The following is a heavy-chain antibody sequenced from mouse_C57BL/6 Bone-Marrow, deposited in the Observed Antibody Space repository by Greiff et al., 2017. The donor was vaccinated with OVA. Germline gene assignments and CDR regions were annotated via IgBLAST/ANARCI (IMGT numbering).Heavy chain of an antibody. Sequence: EVKLVESGGDLVKPGGSLKLSCAASGFTFSSYGMSWVRQTPDKRLEWVATISSGGSYTYYPDSVKGRFTISRDNAKNTLYLQMSRLKSEDTAMYYCARTELRGYWGQGTTLTVSS. CDR3: ARTELRGY. J-gene: IGHJ2*01. V-gene: IGHV5-6*01. CDR1: GFTFSSYG. CDR2: ISSGGSYT. D-gene: IGHD2-4*01.